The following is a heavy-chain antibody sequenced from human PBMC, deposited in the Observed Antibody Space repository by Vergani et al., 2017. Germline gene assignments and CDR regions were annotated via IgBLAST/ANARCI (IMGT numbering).Heavy chain of an antibody. V-gene: IGHV3-30*02. J-gene: IGHJ6*02. Sequence: QVQLVESGGGVVQPGGSLRLSCAASGFSFSTYGMHWVRQAPGRGLEWVAFLRDDGSNEYYGDAVKGRFIISRDNSKNMLSLEMHSLRPKDTAVYYCANSYCSSRRCYAFYGMEVWGQGTTVTVSS. CDR2: LRDDGSNE. CDR1: GFSFSTYG. D-gene: IGHD2-2*01. CDR3: ANSYCSSRRCYAFYGMEV.